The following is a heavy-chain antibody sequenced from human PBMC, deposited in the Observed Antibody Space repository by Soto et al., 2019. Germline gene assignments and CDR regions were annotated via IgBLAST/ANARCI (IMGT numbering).Heavy chain of an antibody. V-gene: IGHV4-31*03. CDR2: IYYSGST. Sequence: QVQLQESGPGLVKPSQTLSLTCTVSGGSISSGGYYWSWIRQHPGKGLEWIGYIYYSGSTYYNPSLKSRVTISVDTSKNQFSLKLSSVTAADTAVYYYARVGYCSGGSCYSVGWFDPWGQGTLVTVSS. CDR3: ARVGYCSGGSCYSVGWFDP. CDR1: GGSISSGGYY. D-gene: IGHD2-15*01. J-gene: IGHJ5*02.